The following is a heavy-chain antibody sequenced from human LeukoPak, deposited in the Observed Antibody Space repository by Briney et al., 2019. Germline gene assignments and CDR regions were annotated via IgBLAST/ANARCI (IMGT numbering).Heavy chain of an antibody. Sequence: GGSLRLSCAPSGFTFISYAMSWVRQAPGKGREWVAAISGSVGSTYYADSVKGRFTITRDNSNNTLYLQMNSMRAEDTAVYYCATLGQWPDYWGQGTLVTVSS. V-gene: IGHV3-23*01. CDR1: GFTFISYA. J-gene: IGHJ4*02. D-gene: IGHD6-19*01. CDR2: ISGSVGST. CDR3: ATLGQWPDY.